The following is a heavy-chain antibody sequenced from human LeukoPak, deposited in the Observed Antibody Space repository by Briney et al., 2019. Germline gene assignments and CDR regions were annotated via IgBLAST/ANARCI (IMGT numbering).Heavy chain of an antibody. D-gene: IGHD5-12*01. V-gene: IGHV1-18*01. Sequence: ASVKVSCKASGYTFASYGINWVRQAPGQGLEWMGWISTYNGNTNYTQNLQGRVTMTTDTSTNTAYVELSSLRSDDTAIYYCAKDIGWLRSPIGEFHYSHYMDVWGKGTTVTISS. CDR3: AKDIGWLRSPIGEFHYSHYMDV. CDR2: ISTYNGNT. CDR1: GYTFASYG. J-gene: IGHJ6*03.